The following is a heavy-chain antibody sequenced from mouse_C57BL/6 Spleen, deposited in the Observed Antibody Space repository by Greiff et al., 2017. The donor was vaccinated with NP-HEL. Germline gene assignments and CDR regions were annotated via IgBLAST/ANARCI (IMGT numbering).Heavy chain of an antibody. Sequence: EVHLVESGGGLVKPGGSLKLSCAASGFTFSSYTMSWVRQTPEKRLEWVATISGGGGNTYYPDSVKGRFTISRDNAKNTLYLQMSSLRSEDTALYYCARRYGSSFYWYFDVWGTGTTVTVSS. D-gene: IGHD1-1*01. CDR3: ARRYGSSFYWYFDV. J-gene: IGHJ1*03. V-gene: IGHV5-9*01. CDR2: ISGGGGNT. CDR1: GFTFSSYT.